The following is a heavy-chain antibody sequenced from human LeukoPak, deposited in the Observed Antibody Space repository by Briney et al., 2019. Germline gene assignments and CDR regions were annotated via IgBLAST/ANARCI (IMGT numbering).Heavy chain of an antibody. CDR3: ARAPVTLPPLAFDI. D-gene: IGHD2-21*02. CDR2: IYYSGST. J-gene: IGHJ3*02. Sequence: PSVTLSLTCTVSGGSISSGDYYWSWIRQPPGKGREWIGNIYYSGSTYYNPSLKSRVTISVDTSKNQFSLKLSSVIAADTAVYYCARAPVTLPPLAFDIWGQGTMVTVSS. V-gene: IGHV4-30-4*01. CDR1: GGSISSGDYY.